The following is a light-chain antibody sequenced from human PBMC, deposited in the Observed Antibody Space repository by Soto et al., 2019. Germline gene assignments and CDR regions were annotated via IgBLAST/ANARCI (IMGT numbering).Light chain of an antibody. CDR2: EVS. J-gene: IGLJ3*02. CDR1: SSDVGGYNY. CDR3: SSYTTSGTPV. Sequence: QSALTQPASVSGSTGQTITISCTGTSSDVGGYNYLSWYQQHPGKAPKVMIYEVSNRPSGVSNRFSGSKSGNTPSLTSSGLQAEDEADYFCSSYTTSGTPVFGGGTKLTVL. V-gene: IGLV2-14*01.